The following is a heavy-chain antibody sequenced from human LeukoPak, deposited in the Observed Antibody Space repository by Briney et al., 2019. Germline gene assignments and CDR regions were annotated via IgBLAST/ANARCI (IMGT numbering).Heavy chain of an antibody. Sequence: PGGSLRLSCEASAFSFSTYGMHWVRQAPGKGLEWVANIKQDGTEKYYVDSVKGRFTISRDNAKNSLYLQMNSLRAEDTAVYYCARDKIVGATFLDYWGQGTLVTVSS. CDR3: ARDKIVGATFLDY. CDR1: AFSFSTYG. J-gene: IGHJ4*02. CDR2: IKQDGTEK. V-gene: IGHV3-7*01. D-gene: IGHD1-26*01.